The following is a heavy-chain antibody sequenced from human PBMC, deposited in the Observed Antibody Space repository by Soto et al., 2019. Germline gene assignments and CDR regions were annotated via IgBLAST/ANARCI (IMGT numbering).Heavy chain of an antibody. Sequence: PSETLSLTCTVSGGSVSSVSYYWSWIRQPPGKGLEWIGYIYYSGSTNYKPSLKSRVTISVDTSKNQFSLKLSSVTAADTAVYYCATGALSGXPDYWGQGTLVXV. D-gene: IGHD6-25*01. CDR2: IYYSGST. J-gene: IGHJ4*02. CDR1: GGSVSSVSYY. V-gene: IGHV4-61*01. CDR3: ATGALSGXPDY.